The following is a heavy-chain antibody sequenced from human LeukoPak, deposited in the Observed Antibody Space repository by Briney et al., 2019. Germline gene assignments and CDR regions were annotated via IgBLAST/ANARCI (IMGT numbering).Heavy chain of an antibody. CDR1: GYIFTSHV. J-gene: IGHJ6*02. CDR3: ARDRGGGLVEVATPLVYFSMDV. CDR2: INGVNGNT. D-gene: IGHD2-15*01. V-gene: IGHV1-3*01. Sequence: EASVKVSCKASGYIFTSHVMHWVRQAPGQSFEWMGWINGVNGNTKYSQKFQGRITITRDTSASTMYMELSSLKSEDTTVYYCARDRGGGLVEVATPLVYFSMDVWGQGTTVTVSS.